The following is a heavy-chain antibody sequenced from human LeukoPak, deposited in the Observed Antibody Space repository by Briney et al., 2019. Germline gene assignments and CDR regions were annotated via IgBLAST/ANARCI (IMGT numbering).Heavy chain of an antibody. Sequence: GGSLRLSCAASGFTFSRYWMSWVRQAPGKGLEWVANIKQDGSEKYYVDSVKGRFTISRDNAKNSPYLQMNSLRAEDTAVYYCATSGGFAFYAFDIWGQGTMVTVSS. CDR1: GFTFSRYW. CDR2: IKQDGSEK. CDR3: ATSGGFAFYAFDI. D-gene: IGHD3-16*01. J-gene: IGHJ3*02. V-gene: IGHV3-7*01.